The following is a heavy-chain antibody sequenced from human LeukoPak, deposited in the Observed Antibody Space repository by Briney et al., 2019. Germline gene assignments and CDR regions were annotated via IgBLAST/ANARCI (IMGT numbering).Heavy chain of an antibody. CDR1: GFTFSSYA. D-gene: IGHD6-13*01. Sequence: GGSLRLSCAASGFTFSSYAMSWVRQAPGKGLEWVSAISGSGGSTYYADSVKGRFTISGDNSKNTLYLQMNSLRAEDTAVYYCATSSSWYFWFDPWGQGTLVTVSS. V-gene: IGHV3-23*01. CDR3: ATSSSWYFWFDP. J-gene: IGHJ5*02. CDR2: ISGSGGST.